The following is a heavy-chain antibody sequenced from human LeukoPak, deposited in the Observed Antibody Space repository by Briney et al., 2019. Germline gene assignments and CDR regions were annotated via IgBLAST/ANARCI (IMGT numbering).Heavy chain of an antibody. CDR1: GFTVSANY. CDR3: AREKSVNYDILGKDAFDI. V-gene: IGHV3-66*01. Sequence: PGGSLRLSCAASGFTVSANYMSWVRQAPGKGLEWVSGIYSGGRTDYADSVKGRFTISRDSSKNTLYLQMNSLRAEDTAVYYCAREKSVNYDILGKDAFDIWGQGTMVTVSS. J-gene: IGHJ3*02. D-gene: IGHD3-9*01. CDR2: IYSGGRT.